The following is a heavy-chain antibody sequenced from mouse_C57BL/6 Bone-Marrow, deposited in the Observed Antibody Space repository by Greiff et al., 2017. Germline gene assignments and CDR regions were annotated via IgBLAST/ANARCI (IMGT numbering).Heavy chain of an antibody. CDR1: GYTFTDYY. J-gene: IGHJ1*03. Sequence: EVQLQQSGPVLVKPGASVKMSCTASGYTFTDYYMNWVQQSHGKSLEWIGVINPYNGGTSYNQKFKGKATLTVDKSSSTAYMELNSLTSEDSAVYYCARSTTVVPTFDVWGTGTSVTVSS. CDR3: ARSTTVVPTFDV. V-gene: IGHV1-19*01. D-gene: IGHD1-1*01. CDR2: INPYNGGT.